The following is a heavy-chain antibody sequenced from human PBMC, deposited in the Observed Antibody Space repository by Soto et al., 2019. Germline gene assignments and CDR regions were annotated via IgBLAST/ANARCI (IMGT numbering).Heavy chain of an antibody. V-gene: IGHV2-5*02. D-gene: IGHD5-12*01. CDR3: AHRRDIVAGFGG. CDR1: GFSLSTSGVG. J-gene: IGHJ4*02. CDR2: IYWDDDK. Sequence: QITLKESGPTLVKPTQTLTLTCTFSGFSLSTSGVGVGWIRQPPGKALEWLALIYWDDDKRYSPSLKIRLTITKDTSKNQVVLTVTNMDPVDTATYYCAHRRDIVAGFGGWGQGTLVTVSS.